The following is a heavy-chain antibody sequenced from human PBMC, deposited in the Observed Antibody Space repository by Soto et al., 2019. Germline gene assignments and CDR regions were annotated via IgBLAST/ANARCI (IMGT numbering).Heavy chain of an antibody. Sequence: PSXTLSLACAVCGDSVSISYLGWIRQPPGMVLEWIGYVFHTGSTNYNPSLKSRVTISVDSSKNQFSLRLNSVTPEDTSVYYCARDFGSWYYYGMDVWGQGTTVTVSS. CDR1: GDSVSISY. J-gene: IGHJ6*02. V-gene: IGHV4-59*02. CDR2: VFHTGST. D-gene: IGHD6-13*01. CDR3: ARDFGSWYYYGMDV.